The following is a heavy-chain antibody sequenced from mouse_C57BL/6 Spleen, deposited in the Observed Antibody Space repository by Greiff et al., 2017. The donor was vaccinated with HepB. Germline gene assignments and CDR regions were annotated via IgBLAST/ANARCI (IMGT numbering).Heavy chain of an antibody. D-gene: IGHD1-1*01. Sequence: EVQLQQSGPELVKPGASVKMSCKASGYTFTDYNMHWVKQSHGKSLEWIGYINPNNGGTSYNQKFKGKATLTVNKSSSTAYMELRSLTSEDSAVYYCARKLYYGSSYESFAYWGQGTLVTVSA. V-gene: IGHV1-22*01. J-gene: IGHJ3*01. CDR3: ARKLYYGSSYESFAY. CDR2: INPNNGGT. CDR1: GYTFTDYN.